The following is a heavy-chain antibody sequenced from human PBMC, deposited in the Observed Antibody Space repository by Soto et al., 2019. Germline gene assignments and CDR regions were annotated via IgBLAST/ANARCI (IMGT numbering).Heavy chain of an antibody. CDR1: GGSISSGDYY. CDR3: AAHHGDAGYFDY. D-gene: IGHD4-17*01. V-gene: IGHV4-30-4*01. CDR2: IYYSGST. J-gene: IGHJ4*02. Sequence: SETLSLTCTVSGGSISSGDYYWSWIRQPPGKGLEWIGYIYYSGSTYYNPSLKSRVTISVDTSKNQFSLKLSSVTAADTAVYYCAAHHGDAGYFDYWGQGTLVTVSS.